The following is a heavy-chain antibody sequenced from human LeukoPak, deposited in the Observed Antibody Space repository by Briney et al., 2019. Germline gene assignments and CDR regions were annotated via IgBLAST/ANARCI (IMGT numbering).Heavy chain of an antibody. V-gene: IGHV3-23*01. CDR3: AQEVGQWLTPDY. Sequence: GGSLRLSCAASGFTVSSNYMSWVRQAPGKGLEWVSAISGSGGSTYYADSVKGRFTISRDNSKNTLYLQMNSLRAEDTAVYYCAQEVGQWLTPDYWGQGTLVTVSS. CDR2: ISGSGGST. J-gene: IGHJ4*02. D-gene: IGHD6-19*01. CDR1: GFTVSSNY.